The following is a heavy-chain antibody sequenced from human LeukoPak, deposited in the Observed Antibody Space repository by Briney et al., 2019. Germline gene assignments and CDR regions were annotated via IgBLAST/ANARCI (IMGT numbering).Heavy chain of an antibody. D-gene: IGHD6-6*01. CDR2: INHSGST. J-gene: IGHJ3*02. V-gene: IGHV4-34*01. CDR3: ARGLRTLIAARPSAFDI. CDR1: GGSFSGYY. Sequence: SETLSLTCAVYGGSFSGYYWSWIRQPPGEGLEWFGEINHSGSTNDHPSLKSRVTISVDTSKNQFSLKLTSVTAADTAVYYCARGLRTLIAARPSAFDIWGQGTMVTVS.